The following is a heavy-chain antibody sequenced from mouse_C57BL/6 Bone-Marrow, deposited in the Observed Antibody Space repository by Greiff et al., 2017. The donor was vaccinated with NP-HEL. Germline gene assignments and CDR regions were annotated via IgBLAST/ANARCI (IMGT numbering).Heavy chain of an antibody. J-gene: IGHJ1*03. D-gene: IGHD1-1*01. CDR1: GYTFTSYW. Sequence: QVQLQQPGAELVRPGSSVKLSCKASGYTFTSYWMHWVKQRPIQGLEWIGNIYPSDSETPYNQKFKDKATLTVDKSSSTAYMQLSSLTSEDSAVYYCASTVDWYFDVWGTGTTVTVSS. CDR3: ASTVDWYFDV. V-gene: IGHV1-52*01. CDR2: IYPSDSET.